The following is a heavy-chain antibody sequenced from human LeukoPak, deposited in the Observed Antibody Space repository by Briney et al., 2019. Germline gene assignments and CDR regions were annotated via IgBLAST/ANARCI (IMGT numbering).Heavy chain of an antibody. CDR3: ARGLGYCSSTSCRWNWFDP. D-gene: IGHD2-2*01. CDR2: IYYSGSA. V-gene: IGHV4-59*01. J-gene: IGHJ5*02. CDR1: GGSISSYY. Sequence: SETLSLTCTVSGGSISSYYWSWIRQPPGKGLEWIGYIYYSGSANYNPSLKSRVTISVDTSKNQFSLKLSSVTAADTAVYYCARGLGYCSSTSCRWNWFDPWGQGTLVTVSS.